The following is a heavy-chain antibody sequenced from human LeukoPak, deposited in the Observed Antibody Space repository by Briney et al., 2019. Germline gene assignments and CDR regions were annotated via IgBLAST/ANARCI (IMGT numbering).Heavy chain of an antibody. J-gene: IGHJ4*02. V-gene: IGHV3-23*01. CDR1: GFTFSVYG. Sequence: GGSLRLSCAASGFTFSVYGMSWVRQAPGKGLEWVSAISGDGTYYADSVRGRFTISRDNSKNTLYLQMNSLRAEDTAVYYCARRAGEYSHPYDYWGQGTLVTVSS. D-gene: IGHD2/OR15-2a*01. CDR2: ISGDGT. CDR3: ARRAGEYSHPYDY.